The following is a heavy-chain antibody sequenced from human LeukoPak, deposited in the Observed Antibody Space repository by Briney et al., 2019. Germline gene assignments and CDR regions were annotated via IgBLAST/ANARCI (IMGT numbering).Heavy chain of an antibody. Sequence: GGSLRLSCAASGFTVSSNYMSWVRQAPGKGLEWVSVIYSGGSTYYADSVKGRFTISRDNPKNTLYLQMNSLRAEDTAVYYCAKGGRGGWAGTGIDYWGQGTLVTVSS. CDR2: IYSGGST. CDR1: GFTVSSNY. CDR3: AKGGRGGWAGTGIDY. V-gene: IGHV3-53*01. D-gene: IGHD6-19*01. J-gene: IGHJ4*02.